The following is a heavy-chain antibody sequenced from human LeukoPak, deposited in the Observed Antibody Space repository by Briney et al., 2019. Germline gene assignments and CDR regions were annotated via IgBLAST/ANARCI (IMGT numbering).Heavy chain of an antibody. V-gene: IGHV4-59*08. Sequence: TETLSITSTVSGDSLNSYFWSWIRKPPGKGLEWIGFVYYSGTTYYNPSLKSRVTISVDTSKNQFSLKLSSVTAADTAVYYCASNYYGSGSLDYWGQGNLVTVSS. CDR3: ASNYYGSGSLDY. D-gene: IGHD3-10*01. CDR1: GDSLNSYF. CDR2: VYYSGTT. J-gene: IGHJ4*02.